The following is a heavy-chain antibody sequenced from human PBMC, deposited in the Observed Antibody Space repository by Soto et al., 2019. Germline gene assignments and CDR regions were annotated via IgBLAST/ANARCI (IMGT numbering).Heavy chain of an antibody. V-gene: IGHV3-30-3*01. CDR3: ARASLVLMVYAIPGGSFDY. D-gene: IGHD2-8*01. Sequence: GGSLRLSCAASGFTFSSYAMHWVRQAPGKGLEWVAVISYDGSNKYYADSVKGRFTISRDNSKNTLYLQMNSLRAEDTAVYYCARASLVLMVYAIPGGSFDYWGQGTLVTVSS. CDR2: ISYDGSNK. J-gene: IGHJ4*02. CDR1: GFTFSSYA.